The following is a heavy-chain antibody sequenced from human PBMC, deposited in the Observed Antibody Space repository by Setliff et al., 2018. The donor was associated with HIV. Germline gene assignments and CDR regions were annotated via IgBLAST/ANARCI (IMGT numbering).Heavy chain of an antibody. J-gene: IGHJ4*02. V-gene: IGHV3-30*04. CDR3: ARDRLYYNFWSAPHY. CDR2: ISYDGSDK. CDR1: GFTFSSYA. Sequence: PGGSLRLSCAASGFTFSSYAMHWVRQAPGKGLEWVAVISYDGSDKFYADSVKGRFTISRDNSKNTLYLQMNSLRAEDTAVYYCARDRLYYNFWSAPHYWGQGTLVTSPQ. D-gene: IGHD3-3*01.